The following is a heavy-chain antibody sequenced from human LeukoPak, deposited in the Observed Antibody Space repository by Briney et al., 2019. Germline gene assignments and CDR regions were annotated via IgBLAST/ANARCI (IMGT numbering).Heavy chain of an antibody. CDR3: ARVLGDYYYYGMDV. CDR1: GFTFSSYW. V-gene: IGHV3-74*01. J-gene: IGHJ6*02. D-gene: IGHD2-15*01. CDR2: INSDGSST. Sequence: GVSLRLSCAASGFTFSSYWMHWVRQAPGKGLGWVSRINSDGSSTSYADSVKGRFTISRDNAKNTLYLQMNSLRAEDTAVYYCARVLGDYYYYGMDVWGQGTTVTVSS.